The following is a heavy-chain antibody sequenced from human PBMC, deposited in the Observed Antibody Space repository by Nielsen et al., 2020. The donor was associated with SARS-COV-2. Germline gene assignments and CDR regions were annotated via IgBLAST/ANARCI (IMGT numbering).Heavy chain of an antibody. CDR2: IFSNDEK. V-gene: IGHV2-26*01. CDR3: ARIRALGYDSSGPLDY. D-gene: IGHD3-22*01. J-gene: IGHJ4*02. Sequence: WIRQPPGKALEWLAHIFSNDEKSYSTSLKSRLTISKDTSKSQVVLTMTNMDPVDTATYYCARIRALGYDSSGPLDYWGQGTLVTVSS.